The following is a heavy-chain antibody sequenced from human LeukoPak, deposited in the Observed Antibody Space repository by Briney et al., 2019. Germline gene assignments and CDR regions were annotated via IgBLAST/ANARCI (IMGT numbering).Heavy chain of an antibody. J-gene: IGHJ3*02. CDR2: INPSGGST. CDR3: ARVGNGGRAFDI. Sequence: ASVKVSCKASGYTFTSYYMHWVRQAPGQGLEWMGLINPSGGSTSYAQKFQGRVTMTRDTSTSTVYMELSSLRAEDTAVYHCARVGNGGRAFDIWGQGTMVIVSS. CDR1: GYTFTSYY. D-gene: IGHD4-23*01. V-gene: IGHV1-46*01.